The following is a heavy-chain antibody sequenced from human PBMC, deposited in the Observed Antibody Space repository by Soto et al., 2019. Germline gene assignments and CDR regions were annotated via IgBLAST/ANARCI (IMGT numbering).Heavy chain of an antibody. CDR2: IIPIFGTA. CDR1: GGTFSSYA. CDR3: ARVFGRYAGAFDI. V-gene: IGHV1-69*13. Sequence: ASVKVSCKASGGTFSSYAISWVRQAPGQGLEWMGGIIPIFGTANYAQKFQGRVTITADESTSTAYMELSSLRSEDTAVYYCARVFGRYAGAFDIWGQGTMVTVSS. J-gene: IGHJ3*02. D-gene: IGHD1-26*01.